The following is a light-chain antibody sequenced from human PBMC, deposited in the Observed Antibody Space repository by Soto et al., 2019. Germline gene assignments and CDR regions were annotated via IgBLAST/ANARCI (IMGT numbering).Light chain of an antibody. CDR2: DVS. V-gene: IGLV2-14*01. CDR3: SSYTSSNVV. CDR1: SSDVGGYNY. Sequence: QSALTQPASVSGSPGQSITISCTGTSSDVGGYNYVSWYQQHPGKAPKLMIYDVSNRPSGVSNRFSGSKSGNTASLTISGLPAEEEADYYCSSYTSSNVVFGGGTKLTVL. J-gene: IGLJ2*01.